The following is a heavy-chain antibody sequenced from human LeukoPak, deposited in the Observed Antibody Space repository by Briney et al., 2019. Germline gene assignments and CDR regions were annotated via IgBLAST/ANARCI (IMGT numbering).Heavy chain of an antibody. J-gene: IGHJ6*04. CDR2: ISGSGGST. V-gene: IGHV3-23*01. CDR3: AKRPSPLLDV. D-gene: IGHD3-10*01. CDR1: GFTFSSYG. Sequence: GRSLRLSCAASGFTFSSYGMHWVRQAPGKGLERVSAISGSGGSTYYADSVKGRFTISRDNSKNTLYLQMNSLRAEDTAVYYCAKRPSPLLDVWGKGTTVTVSS.